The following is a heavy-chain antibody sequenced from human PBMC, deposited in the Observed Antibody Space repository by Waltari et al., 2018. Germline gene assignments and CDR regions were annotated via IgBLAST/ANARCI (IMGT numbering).Heavy chain of an antibody. D-gene: IGHD1-26*01. CDR3: ARPEKWELMAFDI. J-gene: IGHJ3*02. V-gene: IGHV5-51*01. CDR1: GYSFTSYW. CDR2: IYPGEADT. Sequence: EVQLVQSGAEVKKPGESLKISCKGSGYSFTSYWIGWVRQMPGKGLEWMGIIYPGEADTRYSPSFQGQVTISADKSISTTYLQWSSLKASDTAMYYCARPEKWELMAFDIWGQGTMVTVSS.